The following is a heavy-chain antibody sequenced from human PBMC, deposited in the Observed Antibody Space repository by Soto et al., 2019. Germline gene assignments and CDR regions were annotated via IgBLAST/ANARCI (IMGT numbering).Heavy chain of an antibody. CDR2: INPADSDI. V-gene: IGHV5-51*01. D-gene: IGHD3-3*01. Sequence: GESLKISCEASGYSFTSNWIGWVRQMPGKGLEWMGIINPADSDIKYSPSFQGQVTISADKSISTVYMQWSSLQASDPTMDYCSRHGRDGQGSTIRRREYGGQGTLVNVSS. CDR1: GYSFTSNW. CDR3: SRHGRDGQGSTIRRREY. J-gene: IGHJ4*02.